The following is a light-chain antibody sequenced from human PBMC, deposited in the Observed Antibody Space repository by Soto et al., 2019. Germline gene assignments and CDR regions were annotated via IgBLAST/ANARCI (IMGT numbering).Light chain of an antibody. J-gene: IGKJ4*01. CDR1: QDISNH. CDR2: DAS. V-gene: IGKV1-33*01. Sequence: MTQSPDTLSASVGDRVTITCQASQDISNHLNWYQQKQGKAPKLLIYDASNFEAGVPSTFSGSGSGTDFTFTISSLQPEDVATYYCQQYDNLPLSFGGGTKVDIK. CDR3: QQYDNLPLS.